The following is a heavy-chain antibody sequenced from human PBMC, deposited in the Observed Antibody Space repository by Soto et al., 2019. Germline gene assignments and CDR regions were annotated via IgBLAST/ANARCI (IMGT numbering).Heavy chain of an antibody. J-gene: IGHJ4*02. CDR1: GFTFSSYS. CDR3: ARAWAVTASPHYLDY. D-gene: IGHD2-21*02. CDR2: ITSGSGTI. Sequence: EVQLVESGGGLVQPGGSLRLSCAASGFTFSSYSMNWVRQAPGKGLEWVSYITSGSGTIYYADSVKGRFTISRDNAKNSLYLQMNSLRAEDTAVYYCARAWAVTASPHYLDYWGQGTLVTVSS. V-gene: IGHV3-48*01.